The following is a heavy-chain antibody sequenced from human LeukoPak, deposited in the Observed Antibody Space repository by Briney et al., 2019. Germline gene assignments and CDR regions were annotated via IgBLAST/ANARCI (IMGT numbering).Heavy chain of an antibody. CDR3: ATSPSSSWYYDY. CDR1: GYTLTELS. Sequence: GASVKVTFKVSGYTLTELSMHWVRQAPGKGLEWMGGFDPEDGETIYAQKFQGRVTMTEDTSTDTAYMELSSLRSEDTAVYYCATSPSSSWYYDYGGQGTLVTVSS. J-gene: IGHJ4*02. D-gene: IGHD6-13*01. CDR2: FDPEDGET. V-gene: IGHV1-24*01.